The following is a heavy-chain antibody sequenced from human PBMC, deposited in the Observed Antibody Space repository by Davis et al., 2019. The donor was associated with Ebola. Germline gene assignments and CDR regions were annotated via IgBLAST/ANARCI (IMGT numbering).Heavy chain of an antibody. J-gene: IGHJ4*02. Sequence: SVKGRFTISRDNSKNTLYLQVNSLRVEDTAVYYCARDSGYDPSGHSPAYWGQGTLVTVSS. D-gene: IGHD5-12*01. CDR3: ARDSGYDPSGHSPAY. V-gene: IGHV3-30*01.